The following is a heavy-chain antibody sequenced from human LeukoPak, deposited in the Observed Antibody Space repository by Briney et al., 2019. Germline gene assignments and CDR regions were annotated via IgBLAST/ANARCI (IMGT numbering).Heavy chain of an antibody. Sequence: PSETLSLTCTVSGYSISSGYYWSWIRQPPGKGLEWIGYIYYSGSTNYNPSLKSRVTISVDTSKNQFSLKLTSVTAADTAVYYCASHNWSYETYYFDFWSQGTLVTVSS. CDR2: IYYSGST. J-gene: IGHJ4*02. CDR3: ASHNWSYETYYFDF. D-gene: IGHD1-7*01. V-gene: IGHV4-59*08. CDR1: GYSISSGYY.